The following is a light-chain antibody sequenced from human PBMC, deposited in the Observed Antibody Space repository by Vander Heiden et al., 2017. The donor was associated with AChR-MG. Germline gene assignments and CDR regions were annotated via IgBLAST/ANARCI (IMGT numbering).Light chain of an antibody. CDR3: QKANTCT. CDR1: QDITTW. Sequence: DIQLTQSPSSVSASVGDRVTITCRASQDITTWLAWYQQKPGKAPKLLNLSASSLQSRVPSRVSGSGSGTDFSLSISSLQPEDSASYYCQKANTCTFGPGTKVDIK. V-gene: IGKV1-12*01. J-gene: IGKJ3*01. CDR2: SAS.